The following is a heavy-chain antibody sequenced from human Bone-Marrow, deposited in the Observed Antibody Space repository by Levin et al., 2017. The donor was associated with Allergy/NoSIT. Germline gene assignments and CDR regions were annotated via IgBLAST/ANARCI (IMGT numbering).Heavy chain of an antibody. CDR3: ARIAAGDYYYYGMDV. CDR1: GYTFTGYY. V-gene: IGHV1-2*06. D-gene: IGHD6-13*01. CDR2: INPNSGGT. Sequence: GASVKVSCKASGYTFTGYYMHWVRQAPGQGLEWMGRINPNSGGTNYAQKFQGRVTMTRDTSISTAYMELSRLRSDDTAVYYCARIAAGDYYYYGMDVWGQGTTVTVSS. J-gene: IGHJ6*02.